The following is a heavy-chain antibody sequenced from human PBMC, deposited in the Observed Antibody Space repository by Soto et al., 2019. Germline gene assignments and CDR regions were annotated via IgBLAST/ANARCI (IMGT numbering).Heavy chain of an antibody. D-gene: IGHD2-21*02. CDR3: ASLPQKWNPRSIVVVTAITGDAFDI. J-gene: IGHJ3*02. Sequence: PWGSLRLFCAASGFTFSSYSMNWVRQAPGKGLEWVSSISSSSSYIYYADSVKGRFTISRDNAKNSLYLQMNSLRAEDTAVYYCASLPQKWNPRSIVVVTAITGDAFDIWGQGTMVTVSS. CDR2: ISSSSSYI. V-gene: IGHV3-21*01. CDR1: GFTFSSYS.